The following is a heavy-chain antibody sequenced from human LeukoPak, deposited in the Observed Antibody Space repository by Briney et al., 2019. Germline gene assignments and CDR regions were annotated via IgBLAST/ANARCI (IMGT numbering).Heavy chain of an antibody. J-gene: IGHJ3*02. Sequence: GGSLRLSCAASGFTFDDYAMHWVRQAPGEGLEWVSLISGDGGSTYYADSVKGRFTISRDNSKNSLYLQMNSLRTEDTALYYCAKDLLYDWYDAFDIWGQGTMVTVSS. CDR2: ISGDGGST. V-gene: IGHV3-43*02. CDR1: GFTFDDYA. D-gene: IGHD3-9*01. CDR3: AKDLLYDWYDAFDI.